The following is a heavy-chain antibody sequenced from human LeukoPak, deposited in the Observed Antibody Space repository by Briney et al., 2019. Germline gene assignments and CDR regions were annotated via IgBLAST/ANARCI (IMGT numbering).Heavy chain of an antibody. J-gene: IGHJ4*02. CDR2: ISSSSSYI. CDR1: VFTFSSYS. CDR3: ARELGTTWDY. D-gene: IGHD3-16*01. Sequence: PGGSLRLSCAASVFTFSSYSMNWVRQAPWKGLEWVSSISSSSSYIYYADSVKGRFTISRDNAKNSLYLQMNSLRAEDTAVYYCARELGTTWDYWGQGTLVTVSS. V-gene: IGHV3-21*01.